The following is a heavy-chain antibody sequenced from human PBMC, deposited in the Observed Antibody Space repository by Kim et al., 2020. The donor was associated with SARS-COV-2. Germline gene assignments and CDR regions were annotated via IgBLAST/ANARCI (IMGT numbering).Heavy chain of an antibody. J-gene: IGHJ4*02. V-gene: IGHV3-66*01. CDR3: ARSGWGSWTFDY. CDR2: IYNEGSA. Sequence: GGSLRLSCAASGFSVSSKYMSWVRQAPGKGLEWVSVIYNEGSAYYADSVKGRFTISRDNSKNTLYLQMNNLGAEDTAVYYCARSGWGSWTFDYWGQGTLVTVSS. CDR1: GFSVSSKY. D-gene: IGHD6-13*01.